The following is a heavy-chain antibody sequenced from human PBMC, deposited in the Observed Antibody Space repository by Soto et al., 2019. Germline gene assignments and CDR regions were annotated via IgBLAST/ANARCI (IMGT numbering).Heavy chain of an antibody. V-gene: IGHV5-51*01. CDR2: IYPGDSDT. CDR3: ARRYRRRICIAAQPPGAFDI. CDR1: GYSFTSYW. J-gene: IGHJ3*02. D-gene: IGHD6-13*01. Sequence: HGESLKISCKGSGYSFTSYWIGWVRQMPGKGLEWMGIIYPGDSDTRHSPSFQGQVTISADKSISTAYLQWSSLKASDTAMYYCARRYRRRICIAAQPPGAFDIWGQGTMVTVSS.